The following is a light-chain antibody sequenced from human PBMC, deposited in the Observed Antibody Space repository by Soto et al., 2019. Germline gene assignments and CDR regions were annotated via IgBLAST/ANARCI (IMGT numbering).Light chain of an antibody. CDR3: QQYGSSPLT. CDR1: QSVSSNY. Sequence: EIVLTQSPGTLSLSPGVRATLSCRASQSVSSNYLAWYQQKPGQAPRLLIYGASSRATGIPDRFSGSGSGTDFTLTISRLEPEDFAVYYCQQYGSSPLTFGGGTKVEVK. J-gene: IGKJ4*01. V-gene: IGKV3-20*01. CDR2: GAS.